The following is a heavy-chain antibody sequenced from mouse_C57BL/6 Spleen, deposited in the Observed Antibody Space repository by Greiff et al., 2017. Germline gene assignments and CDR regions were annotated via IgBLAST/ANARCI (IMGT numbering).Heavy chain of an antibody. CDR1: GYAFSSSW. Sequence: QVQLQQSGPELVKPGASVKISCKASGYAFSSSWMNWVKQRTGKGLEWIGRIYPGDGDTNYNGKFKGKATLTADKSSSTAYMQLSSLTSEDSAVYFCARWVYYFDYWGQGTTLTVSS. CDR2: IYPGDGDT. CDR3: ARWVYYFDY. J-gene: IGHJ2*01. V-gene: IGHV1-82*01.